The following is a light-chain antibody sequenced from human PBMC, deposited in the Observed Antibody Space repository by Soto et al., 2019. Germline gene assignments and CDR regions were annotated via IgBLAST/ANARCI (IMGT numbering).Light chain of an antibody. V-gene: IGLV1-40*01. J-gene: IGLJ3*02. CDR1: RSNIGAGYD. CDR3: QSYDSSLSGWV. Sequence: QSVLTQPPSVSGAPGQRVTISCTGSRSNIGAGYDVHWYQQLPGTAPKLLIYVNSNRPSGVPDRFSASKSGTSASLAITGLQAEDEADYYCQSYDSSLSGWVFGGGTQLTVL. CDR2: VNS.